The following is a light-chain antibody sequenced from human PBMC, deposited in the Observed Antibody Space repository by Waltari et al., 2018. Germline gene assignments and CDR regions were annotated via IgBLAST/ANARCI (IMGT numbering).Light chain of an antibody. CDR3: QQLDSFPIT. V-gene: IGKV1-9*01. CDR2: AAS. Sequence: DIQLTQSPSFLPASVGARFTITCRASQAISSYLAWYQQKPGRAPKLLIYAASTLQSGVPSGFSGSGSGTEFTLTISSLQPEDFATYYCQQLDSFPITFGQGTRLEIK. CDR1: QAISSY. J-gene: IGKJ5*01.